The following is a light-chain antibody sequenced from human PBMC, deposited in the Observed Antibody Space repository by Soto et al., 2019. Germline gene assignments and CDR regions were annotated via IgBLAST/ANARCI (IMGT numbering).Light chain of an antibody. CDR1: QSVSSR. CDR3: QQRSDWPLT. J-gene: IGKJ4*01. Sequence: EIVLTQSPATLSLSPGEGATLSCRASQSVSSRLAWYQQKPGQAPRLLIYDASERATGTPVRFSGGGSGTDFTLTISGLEPEDFAFYYCQQRSDWPLTFGGGTKVDIK. CDR2: DAS. V-gene: IGKV3-11*01.